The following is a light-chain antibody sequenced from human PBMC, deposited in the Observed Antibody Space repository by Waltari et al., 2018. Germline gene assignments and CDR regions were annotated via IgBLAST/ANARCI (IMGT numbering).Light chain of an antibody. CDR2: GSA. J-gene: IGKJ2*01. CDR1: QRLRKNY. CDR3: KQYASSVLYT. V-gene: IGKV3-20*01. Sequence: IVLTQSPGTLSLSTGDRASLSGKASQRLRKNYVALYQHKPGQAPRLVIYGSASRAAGIPDRLSGSGSGTDFTLTISRLEREEFAVYYCKQYASSVLYTFGQGTKLEIK.